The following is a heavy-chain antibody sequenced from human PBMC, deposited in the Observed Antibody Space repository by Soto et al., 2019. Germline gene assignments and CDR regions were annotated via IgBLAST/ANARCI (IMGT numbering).Heavy chain of an antibody. Sequence: EVQLVESGGGLVQPGGSLRLSCTASGFIVSDTYMNWVRQAPGKGLEWVSVLSNRGDTHYADSVRGRFSLSRDIADNTXXLXXXXXXXXXXXXXXXXXXXXXXXXXXXXXXXDAFDIWGQGTMVTVSS. CDR1: GFIVSDTY. V-gene: IGHV3-66*01. CDR3: XXXXXXXXXXXXXXXXDAFDI. CDR2: LSNRGDT. J-gene: IGHJ3*02.